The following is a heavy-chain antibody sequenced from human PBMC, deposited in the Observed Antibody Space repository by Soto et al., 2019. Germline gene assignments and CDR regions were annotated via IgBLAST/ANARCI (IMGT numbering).Heavy chain of an antibody. J-gene: IGHJ4*02. D-gene: IGHD7-27*01. V-gene: IGHV1-8*01. CDR2: MNSDSGKT. CDR1: GYTFTSYD. CDR3: ARGPDWGRFDY. Sequence: QVQLVQSGAEVKKPGASVKVSCKASGYTFTSYDINWVRQATGQGLEWMGWMNSDSGKTGYAQKCQGGVNMTRNTAIRTGYMELNSLRSEETAVYYCARGPDWGRFDYWGQGTLVTVSS.